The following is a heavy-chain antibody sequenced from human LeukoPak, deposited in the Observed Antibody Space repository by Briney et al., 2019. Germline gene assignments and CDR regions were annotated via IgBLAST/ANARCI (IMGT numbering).Heavy chain of an antibody. V-gene: IGHV1-2*02. CDR1: GYTFTGYY. CDR3: ARGVAPYSSEIDY. D-gene: IGHD6-19*01. J-gene: IGHJ4*02. CDR2: INPNSGGA. Sequence: ASVKVSCKASGYTFTGYYMHWVRQAPGQGLEWMGWINPNSGGANYAQKFQGRVTMTRDTSISTAYMELSRLRSDDTAVYYCARGVAPYSSEIDYWGQGTLVTVSS.